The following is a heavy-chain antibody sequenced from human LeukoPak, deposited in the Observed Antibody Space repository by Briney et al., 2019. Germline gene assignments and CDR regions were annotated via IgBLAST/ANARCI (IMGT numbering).Heavy chain of an antibody. CDR2: IWYDGSNK. Sequence: PGGSLRLSCAASGFTFSSYGMHWVRQAPGKRLEWVAVIWYDGSNKYYADSVKGRFTISRDNSKNTLYLQMNSLRAEDTAVYYCARDAGDTAMVNYFDYWGQGTLVTVSS. V-gene: IGHV3-33*01. CDR3: ARDAGDTAMVNYFDY. CDR1: GFTFSSYG. J-gene: IGHJ4*02. D-gene: IGHD5-18*01.